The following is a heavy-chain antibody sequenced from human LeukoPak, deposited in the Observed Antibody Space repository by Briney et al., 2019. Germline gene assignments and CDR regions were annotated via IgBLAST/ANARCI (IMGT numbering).Heavy chain of an antibody. D-gene: IGHD3-16*02. CDR2: INHSGST. CDR3: ARPYDYVWGSYRYTGYGAFDI. Sequence: PSETLSLTCAGCGGSFSGYYWSWIRQPPGKGLEWIGEINHSGSTNYNPSLKSRVTISVDTSKNQFSLKLSSVTAADTAVYYCARPYDYVWGSYRYTGYGAFDIWGQGTMVTVSS. J-gene: IGHJ3*02. CDR1: GGSFSGYY. V-gene: IGHV4-34*01.